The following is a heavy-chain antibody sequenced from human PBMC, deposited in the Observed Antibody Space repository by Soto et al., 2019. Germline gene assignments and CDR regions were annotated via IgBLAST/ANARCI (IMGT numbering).Heavy chain of an antibody. V-gene: IGHV1-2*06. CDR3: VRERPNSGSYRLYNWFDP. Sequence: VKDTVKASRYTFTGYYMHAVRQPGAQGLEWMGRINHNSGGTNDGKKFQGSVTVTSNTSISKAYMALSRLRYDDRAVYYCVRERPNSGSYRLYNWFDPWGQGTLVTVSS. J-gene: IGHJ5*02. D-gene: IGHD1-26*01. CDR1: RYTFTGYY. CDR2: INHNSGGT.